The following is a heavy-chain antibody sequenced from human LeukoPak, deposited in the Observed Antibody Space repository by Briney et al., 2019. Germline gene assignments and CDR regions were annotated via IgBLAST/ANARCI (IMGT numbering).Heavy chain of an antibody. J-gene: IGHJ4*02. Sequence: SETLSLTCTVSGGSISSGTYYWGWIRQPPGKGLEWIGTIYYSGSTYNNPSLKSRVTILVDTSKNQFSLKLNSVTAADTAVYYCARVPTYYGSGSYSFDYWGQGTLVTVSS. CDR3: ARVPTYYGSGSYSFDY. V-gene: IGHV4-39*07. D-gene: IGHD3-10*01. CDR2: IYYSGST. CDR1: GGSISSGTYY.